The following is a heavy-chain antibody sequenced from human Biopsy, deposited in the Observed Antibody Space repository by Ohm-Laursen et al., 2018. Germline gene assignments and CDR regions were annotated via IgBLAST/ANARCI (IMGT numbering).Heavy chain of an antibody. Sequence: PSDTLSFTCALSGGSITDDYWSWIRQSPGKGLEWIGFISKGGDTTYNPSLRGRVAISVDTSKNQFSLKLSSVTAADTAIFFCARLYRLDDYWNDDPPDAFDVWGQGTRVTVSS. V-gene: IGHV4-59*07. CDR2: ISKGGDT. J-gene: IGHJ3*01. D-gene: IGHD1-1*01. CDR1: GGSITDDY. CDR3: ARLYRLDDYWNDDPPDAFDV.